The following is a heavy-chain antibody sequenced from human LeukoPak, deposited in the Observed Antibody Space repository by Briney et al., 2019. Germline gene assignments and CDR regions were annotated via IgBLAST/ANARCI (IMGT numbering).Heavy chain of an antibody. Sequence: PGGSLRLSCAASGFTFSSYAMSWVRQAPGKGLEWVSAISGSGGSTYYADSVKGRFTISRDNSKNTLYLQMNSLRAEDTAVYYCAKPLPPETVTRQHYFDYWGQGTLVTVSS. CDR3: AKPLPPETVTRQHYFDY. V-gene: IGHV3-23*01. CDR2: ISGSGGST. CDR1: GFTFSSYA. J-gene: IGHJ4*02. D-gene: IGHD4-11*01.